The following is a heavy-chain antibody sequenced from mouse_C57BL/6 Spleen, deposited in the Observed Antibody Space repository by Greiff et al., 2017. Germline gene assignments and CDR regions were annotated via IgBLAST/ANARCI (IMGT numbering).Heavy chain of an antibody. Sequence: QVKLKESGAELVRPGASVTLSCKASGYTFTDYEMHWVKQTPVHGLEWIGAIDPETGGTAYNQKFKGKAILTADKSSSTAYMERRSLTSEDSAVYYCTRANWDVGYWGQGTTLTVSS. D-gene: IGHD4-1*02. CDR1: GYTFTDYE. J-gene: IGHJ2*01. CDR2: IDPETGGT. CDR3: TRANWDVGY. V-gene: IGHV1-15*01.